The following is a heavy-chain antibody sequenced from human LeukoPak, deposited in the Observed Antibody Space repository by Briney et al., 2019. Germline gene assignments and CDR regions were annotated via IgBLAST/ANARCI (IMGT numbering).Heavy chain of an antibody. D-gene: IGHD6-19*01. J-gene: IGHJ6*03. Sequence: SETLSLTCTVSGGSISSYYWSWIRQPPGKGLEWIGYIYYSGSTNYNPSLKSRVTISVDTSKNQFSLKLSSVTAADTAVYYCARLVGSGWYPYYYYMDVWGKGTTVTISS. CDR2: IYYSGST. CDR3: ARLVGSGWYPYYYYMDV. CDR1: GGSISSYY. V-gene: IGHV4-59*01.